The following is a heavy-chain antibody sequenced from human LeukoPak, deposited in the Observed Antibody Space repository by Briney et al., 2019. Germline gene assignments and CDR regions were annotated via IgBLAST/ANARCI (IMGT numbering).Heavy chain of an antibody. CDR3: ARSVFYCYFDL. Sequence: SETLSLTRTLSGGPISSSSYYWGWIRQPPGRGLEWIVRIYYSESTHYNPSLKSRVTISVDTSNNQFALKPSSVTAADTAVYYCARSVFYCYFDLWGRGTLVTVSS. V-gene: IGHV4-39*01. CDR2: IYYSEST. CDR1: GGPISSSSYY. J-gene: IGHJ2*01.